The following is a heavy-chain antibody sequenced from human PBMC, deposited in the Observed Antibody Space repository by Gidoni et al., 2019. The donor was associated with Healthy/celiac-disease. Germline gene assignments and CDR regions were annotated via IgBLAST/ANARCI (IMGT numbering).Heavy chain of an antibody. CDR1: GFTFSSYW. CDR3: ARVGWPDAFDI. CDR2: IKQDGSEK. V-gene: IGHV3-7*01. D-gene: IGHD2-15*01. Sequence: EVQLVESGGGLVQPGGSLRLSCAASGFTFSSYWMSWLRQAPGKGLEWVANIKQDGSEKYYVDSVKGRFTISRDNAKNSLYLQMNSLRAEDTAVYYCARVGWPDAFDIWGQGTMVTVSS. J-gene: IGHJ3*02.